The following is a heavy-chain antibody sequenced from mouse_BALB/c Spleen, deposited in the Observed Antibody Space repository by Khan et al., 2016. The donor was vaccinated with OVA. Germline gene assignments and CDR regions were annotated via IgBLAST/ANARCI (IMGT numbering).Heavy chain of an antibody. V-gene: IGHV9-2-1*01. CDR3: ARDRYDYFDY. CDR1: GYTFTDYS. CDR2: INTETGES. J-gene: IGHJ2*01. Sequence: LVESGPELKKPGETVKISCKASGYTFTDYSMHWVKQAPGKGLKWMGWINTETGESTYADDFKGRFAFSLETSASTAYLQINNLKNEDTATYFCARDRYDYFDYWGQGTTLTVSS. D-gene: IGHD2-14*01.